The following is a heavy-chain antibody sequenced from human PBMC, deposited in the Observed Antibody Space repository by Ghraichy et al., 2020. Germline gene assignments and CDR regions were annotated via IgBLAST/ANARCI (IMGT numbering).Heavy chain of an antibody. Sequence: GGSLRLSCAASGFTVSSNYMSWVRQAPGKGLEWVSVIYSGGSTYYADSVKGRFTISRDNSKNTLYLQMNSLRAEETAVYYCAREHWNYGFDYWGQGTLVTVSS. D-gene: IGHD1-7*01. J-gene: IGHJ4*02. V-gene: IGHV3-66*02. CDR1: GFTVSSNY. CDR3: AREHWNYGFDY. CDR2: IYSGGST.